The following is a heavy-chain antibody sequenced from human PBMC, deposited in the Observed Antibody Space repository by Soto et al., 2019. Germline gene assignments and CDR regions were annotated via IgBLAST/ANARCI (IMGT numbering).Heavy chain of an antibody. CDR3: ARYNTVQHGHFVY. CDR2: ISSSSSLI. CDR1: GFSFSGSG. Sequence: EVQVVESGGALVQPGESLRLSCIASGFSFSGSGMNWVRQAPGKGLEWLAYISSSSSLIYYADSVKGRFTISRDNARNSLFLQINSLGVEDTGLFYCARYNTVQHGHFVYWGQGTLVTVSS. D-gene: IGHD1-20*01. V-gene: IGHV3-48*01. J-gene: IGHJ4*02.